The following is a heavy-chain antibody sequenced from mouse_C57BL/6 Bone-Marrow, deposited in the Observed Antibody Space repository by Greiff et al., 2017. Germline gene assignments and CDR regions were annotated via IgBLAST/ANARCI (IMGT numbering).Heavy chain of an antibody. CDR2: INPYNGGT. V-gene: IGHV1-19*01. CDR3: AREEGGGYFDV. Sequence: EVQLQQSGPVLVKPGASVKMSCKASGYTFTDYYMNWVKQSHGKSLEWIGVINPYNGGTSYNQKFKGKATLTVDKSSSTAYMELNSLTSEDSAVYYCAREEGGGYFDVWGTGTTVTVSS. CDR1: GYTFTDYY. J-gene: IGHJ1*03.